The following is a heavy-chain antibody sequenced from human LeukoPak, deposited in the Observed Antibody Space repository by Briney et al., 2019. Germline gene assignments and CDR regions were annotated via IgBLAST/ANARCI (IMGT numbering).Heavy chain of an antibody. V-gene: IGHV3-74*01. CDR1: GFTFSNHW. Sequence: GGSLRLSCAASGFTFSNHWMHWVRQVPGKGPVWVSRIGGGASSTSYADSVKGRFSISRDNAKSTLYLLMNSLRAEDTAVYYCARGPGSSGGAYVGDYWGHGTQVTVSS. CDR3: ARGPGSSGGAYVGDY. CDR2: IGGGASST. J-gene: IGHJ4*01. D-gene: IGHD3-22*01.